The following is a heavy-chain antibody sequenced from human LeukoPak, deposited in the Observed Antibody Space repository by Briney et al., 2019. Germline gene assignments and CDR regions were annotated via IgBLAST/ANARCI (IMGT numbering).Heavy chain of an antibody. V-gene: IGHV4-39*01. CDR2: IYYTGST. CDR1: GGSITSSSYY. CDR3: AANYDFWSGGFDY. J-gene: IGHJ4*02. D-gene: IGHD3-3*01. Sequence: ETLSLTCTVSGGSITSSSYYWGWIRQPPGKGLEWIGSIYYTGSTYYNPSLKGRVTISLDTSKNQVSLKLSSVTAADTAVYYCAANYDFWSGGFDYWGQGTLVTVSS.